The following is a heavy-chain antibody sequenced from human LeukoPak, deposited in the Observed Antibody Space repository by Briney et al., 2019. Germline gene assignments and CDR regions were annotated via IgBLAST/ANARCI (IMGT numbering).Heavy chain of an antibody. V-gene: IGHV5-51*01. Sequence: GESPKISCKASGYSFSSHWIGWVRQRPGKGLEWMGIITPRDSDTTYSPSFQGQVTISADRAIRTAYLQWRSLKASDSATYYCARGAADTFYYYYYMDVWGKGTTVTVSS. J-gene: IGHJ6*03. CDR1: GYSFSSHW. D-gene: IGHD5-18*01. CDR2: ITPRDSDT. CDR3: ARGAADTFYYYYYMDV.